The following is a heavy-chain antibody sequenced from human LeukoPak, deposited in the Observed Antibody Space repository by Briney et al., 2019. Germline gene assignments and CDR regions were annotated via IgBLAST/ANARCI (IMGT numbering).Heavy chain of an antibody. D-gene: IGHD6-19*01. CDR2: INHSGST. V-gene: IGHV4-34*01. J-gene: IGHJ4*02. CDR1: GGSFSGYY. Sequence: SETLSLTCAVYGGSFSGYYWSWIRQPPGKGLEWIGEINHSGSTNYNPSLKSRVTISVDTSKNQFSLKLSSVPAADTAVYYCATWVVSPFDYWGQGTLVTVSS. CDR3: ATWVVSPFDY.